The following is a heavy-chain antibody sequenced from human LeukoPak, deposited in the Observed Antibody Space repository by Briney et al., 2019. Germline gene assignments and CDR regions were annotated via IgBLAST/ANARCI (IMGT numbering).Heavy chain of an antibody. D-gene: IGHD4-17*01. V-gene: IGHV3-48*01. J-gene: IGHJ4*02. CDR1: GFTFSSYS. CDR3: ARDSQSHYGDQYFDY. Sequence: GGSLRLSCAASGFTFSSYSMNWVRQAPGKGLEWVSYISSSSSTIYYADSVKGRFTISRDNAKNSLYLQMTSLRAEDTAVYYCARDSQSHYGDQYFDYWGQGTLVTVSS. CDR2: ISSSSSTI.